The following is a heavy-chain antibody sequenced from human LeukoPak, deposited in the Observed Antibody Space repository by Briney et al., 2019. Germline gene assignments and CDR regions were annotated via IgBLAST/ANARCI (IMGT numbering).Heavy chain of an antibody. V-gene: IGHV3-21*01. CDR3: ARLRRNSDRSDFFYYYDH. CDR2: VNTVSSYI. D-gene: IGHD3-22*01. J-gene: IGHJ4*02. Sequence: GGSLRLSCAASGFTFSDYSMNWVRQAPGKGLEWVASVNTVSSYIYFADSMRGRFTISRDNAKNSLFLQMNSLRAEDTAVYYCARLRRNSDRSDFFYYYDHWGQGTLVTVSS. CDR1: GFTFSDYS.